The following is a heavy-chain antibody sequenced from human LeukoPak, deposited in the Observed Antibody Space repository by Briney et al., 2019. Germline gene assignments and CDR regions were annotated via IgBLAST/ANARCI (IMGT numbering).Heavy chain of an antibody. Sequence: GGSLRLSCAASGFTFSSYGMHWVRQAPGKGLEWVAVISYDGSNKYYADSVKGRFTISRDNSKNTLYLQMNSLRAEDTAVYYCELTIDSSGYYYNYWGQGTLVTVSS. CDR3: ELTIDSSGYYYNY. V-gene: IGHV3-30*03. CDR2: ISYDGSNK. CDR1: GFTFSSYG. J-gene: IGHJ4*02. D-gene: IGHD3-22*01.